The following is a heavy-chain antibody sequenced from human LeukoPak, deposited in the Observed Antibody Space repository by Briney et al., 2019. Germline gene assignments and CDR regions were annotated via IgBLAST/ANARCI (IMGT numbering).Heavy chain of an antibody. V-gene: IGHV1-3*01. J-gene: IGHJ4*02. CDR1: GYTVTNYA. CDR3: VRGQDVRTVRSLDY. CDR2: INAGNGNT. Sequence: GASVNVSCKASGYTVTNYAIHWVRQAPGQRLEWMGWINAGNGNTESSQKFQGRVTIASDASASTAYMELSSLRSEDAAVYYCVRGQDVRTVRSLDYWGQGTLVTVSS. D-gene: IGHD1-14*01.